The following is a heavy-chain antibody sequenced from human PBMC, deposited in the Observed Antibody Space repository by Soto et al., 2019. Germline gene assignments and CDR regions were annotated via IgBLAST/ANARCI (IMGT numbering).Heavy chain of an antibody. Sequence: EVQLVESGGGLVKPGGSLRLSCAASGFTFSSYSMNWVRQAPGKGLEWVSSISSSSSYIYYADSVKGRFTISRDNAKNSLYLQMNSLRAEDTAVYCCARDSVAARKVFDYWGQGTLVTVSS. CDR3: ARDSVAARKVFDY. CDR2: ISSSSSYI. CDR1: GFTFSSYS. V-gene: IGHV3-21*01. D-gene: IGHD6-6*01. J-gene: IGHJ4*02.